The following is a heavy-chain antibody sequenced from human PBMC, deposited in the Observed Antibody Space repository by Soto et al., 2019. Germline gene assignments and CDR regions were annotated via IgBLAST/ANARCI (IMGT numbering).Heavy chain of an antibody. J-gene: IGHJ4*02. V-gene: IGHV4-34*01. CDR2: INHSGRT. CDR1: GGSFSGYC. D-gene: IGHD3-3*01. Sequence: PSVMLSHTWAVYGGSFSGYCWSWIRQPPGKGMNWLGEINHSGRTNYNPSLKSRVTISVDTSKSQFSLKLSSVTAADTAVYYCARGRKYYDFWSGYSHPRYYFNYWGQGTLVPVSS. CDR3: ARGRKYYDFWSGYSHPRYYFNY.